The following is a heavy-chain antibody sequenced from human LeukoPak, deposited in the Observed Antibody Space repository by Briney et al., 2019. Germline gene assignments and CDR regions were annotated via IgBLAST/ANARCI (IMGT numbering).Heavy chain of an antibody. Sequence: GGSLRLSCAASGFTFSSYAMHWVRQAPGKGLEWVAVISYDGSNKYYADSVKGRFTISRDNSKNTLYLQMNSLRAEDTAVYYCARRYFDWHAYDYWGQGTLVTVSS. D-gene: IGHD3-9*01. CDR3: ARRYFDWHAYDY. CDR2: ISYDGSNK. V-gene: IGHV3-30-3*01. J-gene: IGHJ4*02. CDR1: GFTFSSYA.